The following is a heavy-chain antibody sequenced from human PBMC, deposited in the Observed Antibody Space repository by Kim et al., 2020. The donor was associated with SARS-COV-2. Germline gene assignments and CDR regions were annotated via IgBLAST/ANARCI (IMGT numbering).Heavy chain of an antibody. CDR2: TYYSGST. CDR1: GGSISSSSYY. Sequence: SETLSLTCTVSGGSISSSSYYWGWIRQPPGKGLEWIGSTYYSGSTYYNPSLKSRVTISVDTSKNQFSLKLSSVTAADTAVYYCARGGGFCSGWDVDYCG. CDR3: ARGGGFCSGWDVDY. D-gene: IGHD2-15*01. J-gene: IGHJ4*01. V-gene: IGHV4-39*07.